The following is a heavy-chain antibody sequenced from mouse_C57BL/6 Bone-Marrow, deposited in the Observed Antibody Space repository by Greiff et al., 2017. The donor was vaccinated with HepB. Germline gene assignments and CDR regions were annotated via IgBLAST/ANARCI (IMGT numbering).Heavy chain of an antibody. V-gene: IGHV1-81*01. Sequence: QVQLKESGAELARPGASVKLSCKASGYTFPSYGISWVKQRTGQGLEWIGEIYPRSGNTYYNEKFKGKATLTADKSSSTAYMELRSLTSEDSAVYFCSLLFAWFAYWGQGTLVTVSA. CDR1: GYTFPSYG. J-gene: IGHJ3*01. CDR2: IYPRSGNT. D-gene: IGHD2-10*01. CDR3: SLLFAWFAY.